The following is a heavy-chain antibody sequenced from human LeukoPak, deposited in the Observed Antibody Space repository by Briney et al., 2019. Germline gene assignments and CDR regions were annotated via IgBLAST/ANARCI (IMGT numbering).Heavy chain of an antibody. Sequence: PGGSLRLSCAASGFTFSSYAMSWVRQAPGKGLEWVSAISGSGGSTYYADSVKGRFTISRDNPKNTLYLQMNSLRAEDTAVYYCAKQRDYYDSSGPIHWGQGTLVTVSS. CDR1: GFTFSSYA. J-gene: IGHJ4*02. V-gene: IGHV3-23*01. CDR2: ISGSGGST. D-gene: IGHD3-22*01. CDR3: AKQRDYYDSSGPIH.